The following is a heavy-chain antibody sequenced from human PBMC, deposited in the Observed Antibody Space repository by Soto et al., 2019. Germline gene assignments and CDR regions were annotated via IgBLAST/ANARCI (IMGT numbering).Heavy chain of an antibody. V-gene: IGHV1-69*12. Sequence: QVQLVQSGAEVKKPGSSVKVSCKASGGSLSNYGISWVRQAPGQGLEWMGGIIPVIGTANYAKKFQGRVTITADESTSIVYMDVTSLRSEDRAVYYCARGDATKIVVTTYYGMDVWGQGTTVTVSS. CDR1: GGSLSNYG. CDR3: ARGDATKIVVTTYYGMDV. CDR2: IIPVIGTA. D-gene: IGHD4-17*01. J-gene: IGHJ6*02.